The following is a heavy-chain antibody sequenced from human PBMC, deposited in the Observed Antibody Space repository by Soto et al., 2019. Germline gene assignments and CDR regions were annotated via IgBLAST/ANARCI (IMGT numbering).Heavy chain of an antibody. CDR1: GFTFSSYW. J-gene: IGHJ4*02. D-gene: IGHD6-19*01. CDR2: ISGDGSTT. V-gene: IGHV3-74*01. Sequence: GGSLRLSCAASGFTFSSYWMHWVRQAPGKGLVWVSRISGDGSTTTYADSVKGRFTISKDNAKNTLYLQMNTLRAEDTAVFYCARVYSNGWYDYWGQGTLVTVSS. CDR3: ARVYSNGWYDY.